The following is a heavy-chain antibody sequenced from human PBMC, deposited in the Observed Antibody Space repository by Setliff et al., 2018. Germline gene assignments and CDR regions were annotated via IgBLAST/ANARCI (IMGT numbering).Heavy chain of an antibody. CDR2: IWYDGDNK. CDR3: AKGGPYYYYYMDV. V-gene: IGHV3-30*02. Sequence: QSGGSLRLSCVASGFTFSNHGMLWVRQAPGKGLEWVALIWYDGDNKKYADSVRGRFAVSRDNSRNTLYLEINSLRPEDTAMYYCAKGGPYYYYYMDVWGKGTMVTVSS. CDR1: GFTFSNHG. J-gene: IGHJ6*03.